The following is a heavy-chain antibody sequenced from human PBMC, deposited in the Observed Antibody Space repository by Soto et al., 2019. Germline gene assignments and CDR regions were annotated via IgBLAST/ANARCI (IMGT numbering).Heavy chain of an antibody. Sequence: PSETLSLTCTVSGGSISSYYWSWIRQPPGKGLEWIGYIYYSGSTNYNPSLKSRVTISVDTSKNQFSLKLSSVTAADTAVYYCARDLLWLGQTYGMDVWGQGTTVTVSS. CDR1: GGSISSYY. V-gene: IGHV4-59*01. CDR3: ARDLLWLGQTYGMDV. D-gene: IGHD2-2*01. CDR2: IYYSGST. J-gene: IGHJ6*02.